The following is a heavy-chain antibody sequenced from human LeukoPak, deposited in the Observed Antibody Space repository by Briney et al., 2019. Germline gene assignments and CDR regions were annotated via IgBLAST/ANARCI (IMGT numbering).Heavy chain of an antibody. J-gene: IGHJ4*02. CDR3: AKDRLLNCRGDCYIFDY. CDR1: GFTFVGYV. Sequence: SGGSLRLSCAASGFTFVGYVMNWVRQTPGKGLEWVSSISGSGDSTFYVDSVKGRFSISRDNSKNTLYLQVNGLRTEDTAVYYCAKDRLLNCRGDCYIFDYWGQGTVVTVSS. V-gene: IGHV3-23*01. CDR2: ISGSGDST. D-gene: IGHD2-21*02.